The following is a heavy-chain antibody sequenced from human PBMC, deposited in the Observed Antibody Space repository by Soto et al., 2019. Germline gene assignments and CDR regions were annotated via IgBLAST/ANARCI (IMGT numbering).Heavy chain of an antibody. D-gene: IGHD4-17*01. V-gene: IGHV3-48*01. Sequence: GGSLRLSCAASGFTFSSYSMNWVRQAPGKGLEWVSYISSSSSTIYYADSVKGRFTISRDNAKNSLYLQMNSLRAEDTAVYYCAREDDYGDYVELGGFDYWGQGTLVTVSS. J-gene: IGHJ4*02. CDR3: AREDDYGDYVELGGFDY. CDR2: ISSSSSTI. CDR1: GFTFSSYS.